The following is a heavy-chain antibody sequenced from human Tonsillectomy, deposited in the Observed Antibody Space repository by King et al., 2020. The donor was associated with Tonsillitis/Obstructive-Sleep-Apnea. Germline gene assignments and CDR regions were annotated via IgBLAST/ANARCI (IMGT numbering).Heavy chain of an antibody. V-gene: IGHV4-39*01. J-gene: IGHJ2*01. CDR1: GGSISSSSYY. CDR3: ARCSGTLLRHFDL. D-gene: IGHD2-15*01. CDR2: ISYSGST. Sequence: QLQESGPGLVKPSETLSLTCTVSGGSISSSSYYWGWIRQPPGKGLEWIGTISYSGSTYCNASLKSRVTISVDTSENQLSLKLSSVTAADTAVYSCARCSGTLLRHFDLWGRGTLVTVSS.